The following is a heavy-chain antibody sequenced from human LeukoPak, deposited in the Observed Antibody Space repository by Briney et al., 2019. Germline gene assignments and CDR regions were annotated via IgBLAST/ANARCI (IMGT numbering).Heavy chain of an antibody. Sequence: PSETLSLTCTVSGGSISNFYWSWIRQPPGKGLEWIGCIYYSGSTNYNPSLKSRVTISVDTSKNQFSLKLNSVTAADTAVYYCARRLPYCGGDCYSDWYFDLWGRGTLVTVSS. CDR3: ARRLPYCGGDCYSDWYFDL. CDR1: GGSISNFY. J-gene: IGHJ2*01. D-gene: IGHD2-21*02. V-gene: IGHV4-59*08. CDR2: IYYSGST.